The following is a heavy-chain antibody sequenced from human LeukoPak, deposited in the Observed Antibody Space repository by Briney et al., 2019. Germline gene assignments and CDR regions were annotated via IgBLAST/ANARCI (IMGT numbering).Heavy chain of an antibody. V-gene: IGHV3-66*02. J-gene: IGHJ4*02. CDR3: VRATRAAAGLDY. D-gene: IGHD6-13*01. Sequence: GGSLRLSCAASGFTVSSNYMSWVRQAPSKGLECVSVIYSGGSTYYADSVKGRFTISRDNSKNTLYLQMKSLRAEDMAVYYYVRATRAAAGLDYWGQGNLVTVSS. CDR1: GFTVSSNY. CDR2: IYSGGST.